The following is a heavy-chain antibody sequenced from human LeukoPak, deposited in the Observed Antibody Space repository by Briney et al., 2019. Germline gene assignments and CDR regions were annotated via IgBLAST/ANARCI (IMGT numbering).Heavy chain of an antibody. J-gene: IGHJ6*03. Sequence: PGGSLRLSCAASGFTFSSYWMSWVRQAPGKGLEWVANIKQDGSEKYYVDSVKGRFTISRDNAKNSLYLQMNSLRAEDTAVYYCAREMVTAIRLESTPEYYYYYMDVWGKGTTVTVSS. CDR1: GFTFSSYW. CDR2: IKQDGSEK. V-gene: IGHV3-7*01. CDR3: AREMVTAIRLESTPEYYYYYMDV. D-gene: IGHD2-21*02.